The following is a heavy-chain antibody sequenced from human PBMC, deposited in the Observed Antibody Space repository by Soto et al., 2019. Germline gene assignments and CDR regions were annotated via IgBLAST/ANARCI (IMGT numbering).Heavy chain of an antibody. CDR3: ARGTTVTTIIGNY. CDR1: GFTFSSYG. D-gene: IGHD4-17*01. CDR2: IWYDGSNK. V-gene: IGHV3-33*01. J-gene: IGHJ4*02. Sequence: GGSLRLSCVASGFTFSSYGMHWVRQAPGKGLEWVAVIWYDGSNKYYADSVKGRFTISRDNSKNTLYLQMNSLRAEDTAVYYCARGTTVTTIIGNYWGQGTLVTVSS.